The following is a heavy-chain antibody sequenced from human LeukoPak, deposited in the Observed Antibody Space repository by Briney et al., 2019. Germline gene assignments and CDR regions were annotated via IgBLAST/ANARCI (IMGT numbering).Heavy chain of an antibody. J-gene: IGHJ4*02. V-gene: IGHV1-2*02. CDR2: INPNSGGT. CDR1: GYTFISHY. Sequence: ASVKVSCKASGYTFISHYMHWVRQAPGQGLEWMGWINPNSGGTNYAQKFQGRVTMTRDTSISTAYMELSRLRSDDTAVYYCARGYDSSGYLNYWGQGTLVTVSS. D-gene: IGHD3-22*01. CDR3: ARGYDSSGYLNY.